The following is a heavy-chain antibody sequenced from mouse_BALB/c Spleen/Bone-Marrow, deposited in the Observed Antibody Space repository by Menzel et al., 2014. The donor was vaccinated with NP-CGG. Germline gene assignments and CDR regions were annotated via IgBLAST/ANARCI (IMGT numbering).Heavy chain of an antibody. V-gene: IGHV14-3*02. CDR3: ASYYYGSSSFAY. J-gene: IGHJ3*01. CDR1: GFNIKDTY. CDR2: IDPANGNT. D-gene: IGHD1-1*01. Sequence: DVHLVESGAELVKPGASVKLSCTASGFNIKDTYMHWVKQRPEQGLEWIGRIDPANGNTKYDPKFQGKATITADTSSNTAYLQLSSLTSEDTAVYYCASYYYGSSSFAYWGQGLWSLSLQ.